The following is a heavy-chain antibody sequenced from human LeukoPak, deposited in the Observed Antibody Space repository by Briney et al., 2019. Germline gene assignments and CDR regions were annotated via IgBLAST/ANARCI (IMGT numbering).Heavy chain of an antibody. V-gene: IGHV1-18*03. CDR3: ASRTLTGDK. J-gene: IGHJ4*02. CDR2: ISAYNGNT. CDR1: GYTFTSYG. Sequence: ASVKVSCKASGYTFTSYGISWVRQAPGQGLEWMGWISAYNGNTNYAQKLQGRVTMTTDTFTSTAYMELRSLRSDNMEIYYYASRTLTGDKWGQGTLVTVSS. D-gene: IGHD7-27*01.